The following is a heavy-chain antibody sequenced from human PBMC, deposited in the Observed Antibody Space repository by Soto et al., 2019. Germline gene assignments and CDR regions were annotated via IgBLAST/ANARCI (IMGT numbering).Heavy chain of an antibody. V-gene: IGHV5-51*01. CDR3: ARASYYYDSSGQYDYGY. D-gene: IGHD3-22*01. CDR1: GYSFTSYW. CDR2: IYPGDSDT. Sequence: GESLKISCKGSGYSFTSYWIGWVRQMPGKGLEWMGIIYPGDSDTRYSPSFQGQVTISADKSISNAYLQWSSLKASDTAMYYCARASYYYDSSGQYDYGYWGQGTLVTVSS. J-gene: IGHJ4*02.